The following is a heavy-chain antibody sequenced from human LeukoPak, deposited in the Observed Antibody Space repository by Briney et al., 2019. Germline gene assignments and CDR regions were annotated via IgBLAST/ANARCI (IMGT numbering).Heavy chain of an antibody. V-gene: IGHV3-66*01. CDR3: ARGTTR. CDR1: GFTFSSYG. D-gene: IGHD1-1*01. J-gene: IGHJ4*02. CDR2: IYSGGST. Sequence: PGGSLRLSCAASGFTFSSYGMHWVRQAPGKGLEWVSVIYSGGSTYYADSVKGRFTISRDNSKNTLYLQMNSLRAEDTAVYYCARGTTRWGQGTLVTVSS.